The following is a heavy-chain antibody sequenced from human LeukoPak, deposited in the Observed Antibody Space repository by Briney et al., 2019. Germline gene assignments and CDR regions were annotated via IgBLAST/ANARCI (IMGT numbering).Heavy chain of an antibody. CDR2: ISGSGGST. CDR3: AKAPGFVVVPAAVDY. J-gene: IGHJ4*02. V-gene: IGHV3-23*01. Sequence: PGGSLRLSCAAPGFTVSSNYMSWVRQAPGKGLEWVSAISGSGGSTYYADSVKGRFTISRDNSKNTLYLQMNSLRAEDTAVYYCAKAPGFVVVPAAVDYWGQGTLVTVSS. D-gene: IGHD2-2*01. CDR1: GFTVSSNY.